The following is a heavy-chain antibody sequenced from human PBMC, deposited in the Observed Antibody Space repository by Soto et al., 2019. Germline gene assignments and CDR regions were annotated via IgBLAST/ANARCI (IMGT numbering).Heavy chain of an antibody. Sequence: GSLRLSCAASGFTFSSYAMSWVRQAPGKGLEWVSAISGSGGSTYYADSVKGRFTISRDNSKNTLYLQMNSLRAEDTAVYYCAKDDGYYDILTGYYTGFGYWGQGTLVTVSS. D-gene: IGHD3-9*01. CDR2: ISGSGGST. CDR1: GFTFSSYA. CDR3: AKDDGYYDILTGYYTGFGY. J-gene: IGHJ4*02. V-gene: IGHV3-23*01.